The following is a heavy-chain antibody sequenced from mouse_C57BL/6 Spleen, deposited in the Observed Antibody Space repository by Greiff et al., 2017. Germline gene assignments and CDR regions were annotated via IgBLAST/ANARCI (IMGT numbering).Heavy chain of an antibody. V-gene: IGHV1-82*01. Sequence: QVQLKESGPELVKPGASVKISCKASGYAFSSSWMNWVKQRPGKGLEWIGRIYPGDGDTNYNGKFKGKATLTADKPSSTAYMQLSSLTSEDSAVYFCALYDYYFDYWGQGTTLTVSS. CDR1: GYAFSSSW. CDR3: ALYDYYFDY. J-gene: IGHJ2*01. D-gene: IGHD2-3*01. CDR2: IYPGDGDT.